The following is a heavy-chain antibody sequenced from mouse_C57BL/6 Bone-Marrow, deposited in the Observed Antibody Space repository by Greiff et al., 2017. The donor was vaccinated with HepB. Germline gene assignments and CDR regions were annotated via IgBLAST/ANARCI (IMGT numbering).Heavy chain of an antibody. CDR3: ARGATVVAYYAMDY. CDR2: INPSSGYT. J-gene: IGHJ4*01. CDR1: GYTFTSYT. Sequence: VQLQQSGAELARPGASVKMSCKASGYTFTSYTMHWVKQRPGQGLEWIGYINPSSGYTKYNQKFKDKATLTADKSSSTAYMQLSSLTSEDSAVYYCARGATVVAYYAMDYWGQGTSVTVSS. D-gene: IGHD1-1*01. V-gene: IGHV1-4*01.